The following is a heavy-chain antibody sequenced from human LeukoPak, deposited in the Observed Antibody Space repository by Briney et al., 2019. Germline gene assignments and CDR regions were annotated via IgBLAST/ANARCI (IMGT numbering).Heavy chain of an antibody. CDR1: GYTFTGYY. Sequence: ASVKVSCKASGYTFTGYYMHWVRQAPGQGLEWMGWINPNSGGTNYAQKFQGRVTMTRDTSISTAYMELSRLRSDDTAVYYCARVKCSSTSCYFDYWGREPWSPSPQ. V-gene: IGHV1-2*02. CDR3: ARVKCSSTSCYFDY. D-gene: IGHD2-2*01. CDR2: INPNSGGT. J-gene: IGHJ4*02.